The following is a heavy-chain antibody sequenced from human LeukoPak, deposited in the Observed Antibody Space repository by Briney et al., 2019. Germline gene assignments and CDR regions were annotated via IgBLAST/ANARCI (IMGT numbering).Heavy chain of an antibody. D-gene: IGHD1-26*01. V-gene: IGHV1-8*01. J-gene: IGHJ4*02. CDR3: ARDGSYYGGFDY. CDR1: GYTFTSYD. CDR2: MNPNSGNT. Sequence: WASVKVSCKASGYTFTSYDINWVRQATGQGLEWMGWMNPNSGNTGYAQKFQGRVTMTRNTSISTAYMELSSLRSEDTAVYYCARDGSYYGGFDYWGQGTLVTVSS.